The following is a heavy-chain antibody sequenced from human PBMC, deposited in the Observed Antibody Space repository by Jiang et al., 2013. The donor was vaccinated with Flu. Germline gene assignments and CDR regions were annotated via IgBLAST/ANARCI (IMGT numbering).Heavy chain of an antibody. CDR1: GGSISSSSYY. CDR3: ATDPRIMITFPHAMDV. D-gene: IGHD3-16*01. Sequence: GPGLVKPSETLSLTCTVSGGSISSSSYYWGWIRQPPGKGLEWIGSIYYSGITYYNPSLKSRVTISVDKSKSQFSLKLTAVTAADTGVYYCATDPRIMITFPHAMDVWGQGTTVIVSS. J-gene: IGHJ6*02. CDR2: IYYSGIT. V-gene: IGHV4-39*07.